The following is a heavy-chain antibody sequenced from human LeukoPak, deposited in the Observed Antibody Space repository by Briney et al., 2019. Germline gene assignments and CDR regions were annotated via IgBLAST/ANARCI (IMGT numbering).Heavy chain of an antibody. CDR2: ISSGGSTT. J-gene: IGHJ4*02. CDR3: ATRRPPHRGPFES. CDR1: GFTFSSYS. Sequence: GGSLRLSCAASGFTFSSYSMNWVRQAPGKGLEWVSYISSGGSTTYYAGSVKGRFTVSRDNAKNSLYLQMNSLRVDDSALYYCATRRPPHRGPFESWGQGSLVTVSS. D-gene: IGHD3-16*01. V-gene: IGHV3-48*04.